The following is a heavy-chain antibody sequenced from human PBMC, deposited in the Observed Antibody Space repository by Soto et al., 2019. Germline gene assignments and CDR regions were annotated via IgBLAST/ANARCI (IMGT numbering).Heavy chain of an antibody. CDR1: GYTFTSYG. Sequence: ASVKVSCKASGYTFTSYGISWVRQAPGQGPEWMGWISAYNGNTNYAQKLQGRVTMTTDTSTSTAYMELRSLRSDDTAVYYCARVTPQTTVTTYLEYYFDYWGQGTLVTVSS. D-gene: IGHD4-17*01. CDR2: ISAYNGNT. CDR3: ARVTPQTTVTTYLEYYFDY. J-gene: IGHJ4*02. V-gene: IGHV1-18*01.